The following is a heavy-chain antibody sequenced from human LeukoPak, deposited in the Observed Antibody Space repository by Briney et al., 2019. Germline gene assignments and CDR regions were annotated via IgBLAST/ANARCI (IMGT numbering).Heavy chain of an antibody. D-gene: IGHD1-7*01. J-gene: IGHJ4*02. CDR1: GGSFSGYY. CDR2: INHSGST. CDR3: ARGTTLDY. Sequence: PWETLSLTCAVYGGSFSGYYWSWIRQPPGKGLEWIGEINHSGSTNYNPSLKSRVTISVDTSKNQFSLKLSSVTAADTAVYYCARGTTLDYWGQGTLVTVSS. V-gene: IGHV4-34*01.